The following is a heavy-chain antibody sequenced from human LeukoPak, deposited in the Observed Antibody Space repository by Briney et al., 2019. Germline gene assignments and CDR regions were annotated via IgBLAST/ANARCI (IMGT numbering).Heavy chain of an antibody. CDR3: ARRHDYGDF. CDR1: GFTFDDYG. V-gene: IGHV3-20*04. J-gene: IGHJ4*02. Sequence: AGGSLRLSCAASGFTFDDYGMSWVRQAPGKGLEWVSGINWNGGTIGYADSVKGRFTISRDNAKNSLYLQMNSLRDEDTAVYYCARRHDYGDFWGQGTLVTVSS. CDR2: INWNGGTI.